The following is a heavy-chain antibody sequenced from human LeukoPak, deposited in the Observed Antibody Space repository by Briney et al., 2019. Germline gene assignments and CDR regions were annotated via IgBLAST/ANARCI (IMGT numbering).Heavy chain of an antibody. CDR3: ARWVETHDAFDI. J-gene: IGHJ3*02. Sequence: PGGSLLLSCAASGFTFSDYYMSWIRQAPGKGLEGVSYISSSGSTIYYADSVKGRFTISRDNAKNSLYLQMNSLRAEDTAVYYCARWVETHDAFDIWGQGTMVTVSS. CDR1: GFTFSDYY. CDR2: ISSSGSTI. D-gene: IGHD4-23*01. V-gene: IGHV3-11*01.